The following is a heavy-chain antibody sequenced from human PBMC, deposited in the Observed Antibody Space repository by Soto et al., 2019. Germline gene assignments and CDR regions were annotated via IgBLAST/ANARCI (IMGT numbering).Heavy chain of an antibody. D-gene: IGHD4-17*01. V-gene: IGHV3-53*01. CDR1: GLTVTGKKY. CDR2: VYDTDGI. J-gene: IGHJ3*02. CDR3: ATWRLREHAYDI. Sequence: DVQLVESGGGLIQPGGSLRLSCEASGLTVTGKKYVAWVRQAPGKGLEWVSGVYDTDGIYYADSVKGRFTSSRDNSKIIVYLEMNSLTPDDTAVYYCATWRLREHAYDIWGLGTTVTVSS.